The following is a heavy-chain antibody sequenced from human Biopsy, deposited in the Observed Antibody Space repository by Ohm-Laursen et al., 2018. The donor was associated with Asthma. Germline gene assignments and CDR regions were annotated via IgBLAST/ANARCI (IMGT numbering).Heavy chain of an antibody. V-gene: IGHV1-18*01. J-gene: IGHJ6*02. D-gene: IGHD3-10*01. Sequence: SVKVSCKASGYTFNSAGITWVRQAPGQGLEWMGWISVYNGNTKVAQRLQDRVTMITDTSTSTAYMELRSLRSADTAVYFCARAVDYSHYYGIDVWGQGTTITVS. CDR1: GYTFNSAG. CDR2: ISVYNGNT. CDR3: ARAVDYSHYYGIDV.